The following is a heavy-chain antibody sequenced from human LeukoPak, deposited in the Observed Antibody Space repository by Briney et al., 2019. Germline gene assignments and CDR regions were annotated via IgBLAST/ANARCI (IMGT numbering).Heavy chain of an antibody. Sequence: ASVKVSCKASGYTFTSYYMHWVRQAPGQGLEWMGIINPSGGSTSYAQKFQGRVTKTRDMSTSTVYMELSSLRSEDTAVYYCAREGGDIVVVPAAERAYYFDYWGQGTLVTVSS. CDR2: INPSGGST. CDR3: AREGGDIVVVPAAERAYYFDY. J-gene: IGHJ4*02. V-gene: IGHV1-46*01. D-gene: IGHD2-2*01. CDR1: GYTFTSYY.